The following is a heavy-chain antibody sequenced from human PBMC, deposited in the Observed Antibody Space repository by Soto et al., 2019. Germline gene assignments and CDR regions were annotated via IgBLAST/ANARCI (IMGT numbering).Heavy chain of an antibody. CDR3: ARDGYCSGGSCYSVPVFDY. CDR2: IDDSGRT. D-gene: IGHD2-15*01. V-gene: IGHV3-66*01. J-gene: IGHJ4*02. Sequence: GSLRLSCAASGFTFSSCAMSWVRQAPGKGLEWVSLIDDSGRTFYADSVKGRFTISRDNSKNTLYLQMNSLRTEDTAVYYCARDGYCSGGSCYSVPVFDYWGQGTLVTVSS. CDR1: GFTFSSCA.